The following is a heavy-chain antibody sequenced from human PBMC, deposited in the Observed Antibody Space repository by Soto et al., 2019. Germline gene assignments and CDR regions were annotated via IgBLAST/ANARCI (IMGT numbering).Heavy chain of an antibody. CDR1: GGSLSGYY. D-gene: IGHD5-12*01. V-gene: IGHV4-34*01. CDR3: ARGVVATTRLFDS. Sequence: SETLSLTCTIYGGSLSGYYWSWIRQPPGKGLEWIGEINHSGSTNYNSSHKSRVTISVDTSKNQLSLNLNSVTAADTAVYYCARGVVATTRLFDSWGQGTRVTVSS. CDR2: INHSGST. J-gene: IGHJ4*02.